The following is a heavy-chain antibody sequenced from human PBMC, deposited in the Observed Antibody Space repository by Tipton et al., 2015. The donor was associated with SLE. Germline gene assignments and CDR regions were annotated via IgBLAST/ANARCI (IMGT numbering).Heavy chain of an antibody. Sequence: SLRLSCAASGFTFSDYYMGWVRHAQGKGLEWVSFVSGRHAIYYADSVEGRFTISRDNVKNSLDLQMNSLRAEDTAVYYCARVRVLDYEGFEYYCQGMDVWGQGTTVTVSS. D-gene: IGHD4-17*01. V-gene: IGHV3-69-1*01. J-gene: IGHJ6*02. CDR2: VSGRHAI. CDR3: ARVRVLDYEGFEYYCQGMDV. CDR1: GFTFSDYY.